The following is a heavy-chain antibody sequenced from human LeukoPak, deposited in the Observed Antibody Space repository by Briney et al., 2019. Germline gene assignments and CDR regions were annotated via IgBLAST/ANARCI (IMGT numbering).Heavy chain of an antibody. Sequence: SETLSLTCTVSGGSISSYYWSWIRQPPGKGLEWIGSVYDSGSTYYNPSLKSRVTISVDTSKNQFSLKLNSVTAADTAVYYCARHYGPWGQGTLVTVSS. J-gene: IGHJ5*02. D-gene: IGHD3-10*01. CDR1: GGSISSYY. V-gene: IGHV4-39*01. CDR3: ARHYGP. CDR2: VYDSGST.